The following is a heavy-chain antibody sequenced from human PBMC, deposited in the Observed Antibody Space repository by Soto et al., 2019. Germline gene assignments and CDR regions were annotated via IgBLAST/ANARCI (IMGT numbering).Heavy chain of an antibody. D-gene: IGHD6-13*01. J-gene: IGHJ6*02. V-gene: IGHV3-53*01. CDR2: IYSGGST. CDR3: ARDKRSSWSNYYYYYGMDV. Sequence: GGSLRLSCAASGFTVSSNYMSWVRQAPGKGLEWVSVIYSGGSTYYADSVKGRFTISRDNSKNTLYLQMNSLRAEDTAVYYCARDKRSSWSNYYYYYGMDVWGQRTTVTGS. CDR1: GFTVSSNY.